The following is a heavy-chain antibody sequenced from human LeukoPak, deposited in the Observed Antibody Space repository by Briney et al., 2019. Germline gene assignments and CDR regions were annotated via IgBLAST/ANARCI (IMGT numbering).Heavy chain of an antibody. CDR3: AGDRRVMGGSGSYDYYYGMDV. J-gene: IGHJ6*02. CDR2: IYSGGST. D-gene: IGHD3-10*01. V-gene: IGHV3-66*01. Sequence: GGSLRLSCAASGFTVSSNYMSWGRQAPGKGLEWVSVIYSGGSTYYADSVKGRFTISRDNSKNTLYLQMNSLRAEDTAVYYCAGDRRVMGGSGSYDYYYGMDVWGQGTTVTVSS. CDR1: GFTVSSNY.